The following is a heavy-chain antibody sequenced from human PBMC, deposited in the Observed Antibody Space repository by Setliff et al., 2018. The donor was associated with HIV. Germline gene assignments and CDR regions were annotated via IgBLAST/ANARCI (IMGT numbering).Heavy chain of an antibody. CDR3: AGVRGSSGWYVFDY. J-gene: IGHJ4*02. CDR1: GYSISSGYY. CDR2: IYHSGST. Sequence: SETLSLTCAVSGYSISSGYYWGWIRQPPGEGLEWIGTIYHSGSTYYNPSLKSRLTISVDTSKNQFSLKLNSVTAADTAVYYCAGVRGSSGWYVFDYWGQGTLVTVSS. D-gene: IGHD6-19*01. V-gene: IGHV4-38-2*01.